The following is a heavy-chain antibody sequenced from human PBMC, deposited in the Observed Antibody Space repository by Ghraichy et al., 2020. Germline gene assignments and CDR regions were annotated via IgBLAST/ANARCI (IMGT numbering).Heavy chain of an antibody. V-gene: IGHV4-59*11. CDR3: SKVGAGDYDFWGGAGYFGMDV. D-gene: IGHD3-3*01. J-gene: IGHJ6*02. CDR2: VFYSGRT. Sequence: SQTLSLTCSVSGDSISSHYWSWIRQPPGKGLEWIGNVFYSGRTMFNPSLKNRVTMSVDTSKNQFSLKVTSVTAADTAVYYCSKVGAGDYDFWGGAGYFGMDVWGQGTTITVSS. CDR1: GDSISSHY.